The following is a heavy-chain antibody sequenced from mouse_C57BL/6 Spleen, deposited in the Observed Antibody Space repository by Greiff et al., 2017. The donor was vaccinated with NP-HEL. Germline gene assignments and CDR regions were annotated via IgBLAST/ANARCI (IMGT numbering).Heavy chain of an antibody. CDR3: AIYYGNPAWFAY. CDR2: INPNNGGT. V-gene: IGHV1-22*01. CDR1: GYTFTDYN. D-gene: IGHD2-1*01. Sequence: DVQLQESGPELVKPGASVKMSCKASGYTFTDYNMHWVKQSHGKSLEWIGYINPNNGGTSYNQKFKGKATLTVNKSSSTSYMELRILTSEDSAVYYCAIYYGNPAWFAYWGQGTLVTVSA. J-gene: IGHJ3*01.